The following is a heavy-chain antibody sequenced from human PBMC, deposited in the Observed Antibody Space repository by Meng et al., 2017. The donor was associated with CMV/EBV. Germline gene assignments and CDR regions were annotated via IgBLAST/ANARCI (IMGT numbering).Heavy chain of an antibody. V-gene: IGHV4-39*01. CDR1: GGSISSSSYY. Sequence: SETLSLTCTVSGGSISSSSYYWGWIRQPPGKGLEWIGSIYYSGSTYYNPSLKSRVTISVDTSKNQFSLKLSSVTAADTAVYYCATTRSYYDFWSGPDAFDIWGQGTMVTVSS. CDR2: IYYSGST. J-gene: IGHJ3*02. D-gene: IGHD3-3*01. CDR3: ATTRSYYDFWSGPDAFDI.